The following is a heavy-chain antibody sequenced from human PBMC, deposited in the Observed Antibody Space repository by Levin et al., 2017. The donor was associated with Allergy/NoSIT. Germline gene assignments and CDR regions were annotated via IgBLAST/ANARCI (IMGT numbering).Heavy chain of an antibody. Sequence: PGGSLRLSCTASGFSVDDYAMSWVRQAPGKGLEWVSAINWNGDPLGYADSVKGRFIIYRDSANKSLYLQMSNLRDEDTALYYCARDSVTLTFGGSRDSYFEDWGQGTLVIVSS. J-gene: IGHJ4*02. CDR1: GFSVDDYA. D-gene: IGHD3-16*01. CDR2: INWNGDPL. CDR3: ARDSVTLTFGGSRDSYFED. V-gene: IGHV3-20*04.